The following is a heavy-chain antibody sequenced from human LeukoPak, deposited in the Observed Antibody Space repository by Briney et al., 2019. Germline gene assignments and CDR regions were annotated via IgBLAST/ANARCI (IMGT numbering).Heavy chain of an antibody. CDR3: ASPSLGVGSLFDF. Sequence: GGSLRLSCVASGFMFRSYWMSWVRQAPGKGLEWVANIEQDGSEMNYVDSVKGRFTISRDNAKNSLYLQMNSLRAEDTAVYYCASPSLGVGSLFDFWGQGTLVTVSS. J-gene: IGHJ4*02. CDR1: GFMFRSYW. D-gene: IGHD1-26*01. V-gene: IGHV3-7*01. CDR2: IEQDGSEM.